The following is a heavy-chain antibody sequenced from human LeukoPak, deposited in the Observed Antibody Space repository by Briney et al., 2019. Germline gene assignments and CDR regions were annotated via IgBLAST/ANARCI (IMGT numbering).Heavy chain of an antibody. J-gene: IGHJ4*02. CDR3: AREYCSSTSCYGDFYY. CDR2: INPNSGGT. CDR1: GYTFTGYY. D-gene: IGHD2-2*01. V-gene: IGHV1-2*02. Sequence: ASVKVSCKASGYTFTGYYMHWVRQAPGQGLEWMGWINPNSGGTNYAQKFQGRVTMTRDTSISTAYMELSRLRSDDTAVYYCAREYCSSTSCYGDFYYWGQGTLVTVSS.